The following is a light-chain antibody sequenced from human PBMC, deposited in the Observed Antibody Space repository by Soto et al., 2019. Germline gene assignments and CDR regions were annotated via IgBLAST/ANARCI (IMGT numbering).Light chain of an antibody. CDR1: GSNIGAGYD. V-gene: IGLV1-40*01. Sequence: QSVLTQPPSVSGAPGQRVTISCTGSGSNIGAGYDVHWYQHRPGTAPKLHVFGDSHRPSGVPDRFSGSKSGTSASLAITGLQAEDEGDYYCQSYDSTLDARYVFGTGTKLTVL. CDR2: GDS. J-gene: IGLJ1*01. CDR3: QSYDSTLDARYV.